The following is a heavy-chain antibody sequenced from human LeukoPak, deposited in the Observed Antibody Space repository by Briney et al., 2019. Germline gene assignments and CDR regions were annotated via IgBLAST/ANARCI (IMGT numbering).Heavy chain of an antibody. V-gene: IGHV4-39*01. CDR1: GGSISSSSYY. D-gene: IGHD3-22*01. CDR3: ARFDSSGYYYRYYFDY. Sequence: SETLSLTCTVSGGSISSSSYYWGWIRQPPGKGLEWIGSIYYSGSTYYNPSLKSRVTISVDTSKNQFSLKLSSVTAADTAVYYCARFDSSGYYYRYYFDYWGQGTLVTVSS. CDR2: IYYSGST. J-gene: IGHJ4*02.